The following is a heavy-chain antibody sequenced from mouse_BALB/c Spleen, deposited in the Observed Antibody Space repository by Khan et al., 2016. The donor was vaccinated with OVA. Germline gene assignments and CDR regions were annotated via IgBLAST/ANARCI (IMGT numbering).Heavy chain of an antibody. CDR1: GYSLTSNYA. CDR2: INYSGST. J-gene: IGHJ3*01. V-gene: IGHV3-2*02. CDR3: ASGRAY. Sequence: EVKLLESGPGLVKPSQSLSLTCTVTGYSLTSNYAWNWIRQFPGNKLEWMGYINYSGSTSYTPSLKSRISITRDTSKNQFFLQLNSVTTEDTATYFCASGRAYWGQGTLVTVSA.